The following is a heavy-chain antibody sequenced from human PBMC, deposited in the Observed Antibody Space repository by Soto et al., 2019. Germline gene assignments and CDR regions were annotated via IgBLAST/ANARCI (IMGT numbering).Heavy chain of an antibody. D-gene: IGHD1-20*01. Sequence: PSETLSLTCTVSGGSISSSSYYWGWIRQPPGKGLEWIGSIYYSGSTYYNPSLKSRVTISVDTSKNQFSLKLSSVTAADTAVYYCARHNGDDLDYYYYGMDVWGQGTTVTVS. J-gene: IGHJ6*02. CDR3: ARHNGDDLDYYYYGMDV. CDR2: IYYSGST. V-gene: IGHV4-39*01. CDR1: GGSISSSSYY.